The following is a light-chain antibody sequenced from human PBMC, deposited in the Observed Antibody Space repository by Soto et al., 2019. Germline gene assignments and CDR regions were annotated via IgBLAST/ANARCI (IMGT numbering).Light chain of an antibody. CDR1: SSDIGGYNY. CDR3: STYAGNKKLI. CDR2: EVT. Sequence: QSALTQPPSASGSPGQSVTISCTGTSSDIGGYNYVSWYQLHPGKAPKLLIYEVTRRPSGVPARFSGSKSRSTASLTVSGLQAEDEGDYYCSTYAGNKKLIFGGGTKVTVL. J-gene: IGLJ2*01. V-gene: IGLV2-8*01.